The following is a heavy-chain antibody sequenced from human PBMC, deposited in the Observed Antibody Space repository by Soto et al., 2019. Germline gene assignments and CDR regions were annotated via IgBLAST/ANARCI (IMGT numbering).Heavy chain of an antibody. CDR3: AKDRALHYYGSGSAGGPLFDY. CDR1: GFTFSSYG. Sequence: QVQLVESGGGVVQPGRSLRLSCAASGFTFSSYGMHWVRQAPGKGLEWVAVISYDGSNKYYADSVKGRFTISRDNSKNTRYLQMNSLRAEDTAVYYCAKDRALHYYGSGSAGGPLFDYWGQGTLVTVSS. J-gene: IGHJ4*02. V-gene: IGHV3-30*18. CDR2: ISYDGSNK. D-gene: IGHD3-10*01.